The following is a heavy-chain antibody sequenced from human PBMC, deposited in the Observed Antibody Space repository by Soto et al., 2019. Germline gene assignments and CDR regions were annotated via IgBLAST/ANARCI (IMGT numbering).Heavy chain of an antibody. V-gene: IGHV3-23*01. CDR1: GFTFSSYA. CDR3: AKDRMNSGYDYIFFSWFDP. Sequence: GGSLRLSCAASGFTFSSYAMSWVRQAPGKGLEWVSAISGSGGSTYYADSVKGRFTISRDNSKNTLYLQMNSLRAEDTAVYYCAKDRMNSGYDYIFFSWFDPWGQGTLVTVSS. J-gene: IGHJ5*02. D-gene: IGHD5-12*01. CDR2: ISGSGGST.